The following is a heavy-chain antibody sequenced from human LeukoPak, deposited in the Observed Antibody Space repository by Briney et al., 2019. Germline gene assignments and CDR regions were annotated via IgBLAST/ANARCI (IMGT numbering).Heavy chain of an antibody. J-gene: IGHJ6*02. V-gene: IGHV1-69*13. CDR3: ANSGYDSDYYYYYGMDV. CDR1: GGTFSSYA. CDR2: IIPIFGTA. Sequence: SVKVSCKASGGTFSSYAISWVRQAPGQGLERMGGIIPIFGTANYAQKFQGRVTITADESTSTAYMELSSLRSEDTAVYYCANSGYDSDYYYYYGMDVWGQGTTVTVSS. D-gene: IGHD5-12*01.